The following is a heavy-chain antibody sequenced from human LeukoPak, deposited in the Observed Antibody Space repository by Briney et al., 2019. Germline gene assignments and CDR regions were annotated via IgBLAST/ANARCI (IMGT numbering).Heavy chain of an antibody. Sequence: ASVKVSCKASGYTFTGYYMHWVRQAPGQGLEWMGRINPNSGGTSYAQKFQGRVTMTRDTSISTAYMELSRLRSDDTAVYYCARGKYQISIFCTRGKCYPGAFDIWGRGTMATVSS. CDR2: INPNSGGT. V-gene: IGHV1-2*06. J-gene: IGHJ3*02. CDR1: GYTFTGYY. D-gene: IGHD2-8*02. CDR3: ARGKYQISIFCTRGKCYPGAFDI.